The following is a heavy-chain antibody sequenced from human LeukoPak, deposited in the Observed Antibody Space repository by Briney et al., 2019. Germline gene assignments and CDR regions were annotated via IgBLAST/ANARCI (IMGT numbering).Heavy chain of an antibody. CDR3: ARGDLPFRTPFDH. Sequence: GASLRFSCRASGYTLTAYFMHWVRQAPGKGLEWLEWINPNSGGTDYAQKFQGRVTMTRDTSIGTAYMDLSRLRSDDTAVYYCARGDLPFRTPFDHWGQGTLVTVSS. V-gene: IGHV1-2*02. J-gene: IGHJ4*02. CDR2: INPNSGGT. D-gene: IGHD2-21*01. CDR1: GYTLTAYF.